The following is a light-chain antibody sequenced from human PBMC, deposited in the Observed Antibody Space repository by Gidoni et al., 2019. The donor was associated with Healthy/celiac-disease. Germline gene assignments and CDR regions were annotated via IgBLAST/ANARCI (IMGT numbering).Light chain of an antibody. CDR1: QSVSSY. CDR2: DAS. J-gene: IGKJ2*01. CDR3: QQRSNWLST. Sequence: ELVLTQSPATLSLSPGERATLSCRASQSVSSYLAWYQQQPGQAPRLLIYDASNRATGIPARFSGSGSGTDFTLTISSLEPEDFAVYYCQQRSNWLSTFGQGTKLEIK. V-gene: IGKV3-11*01.